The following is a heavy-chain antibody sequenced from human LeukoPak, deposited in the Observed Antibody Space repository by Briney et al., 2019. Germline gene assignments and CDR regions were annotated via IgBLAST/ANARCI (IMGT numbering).Heavy chain of an antibody. CDR2: ISGSGGGT. CDR1: GFTFSSYA. J-gene: IGHJ4*02. Sequence: PGGSLRLSCAASGFTFSSYAMSWVRQAPGKGLEWVSGISGSGGGTNYADSVKGRFTISRDNSKNTLYLQMNSLRAEDTAVYYCAYSSSRSAPPLFDYWGQGTLVTVSS. D-gene: IGHD6-6*01. CDR3: AYSSSRSAPPLFDY. V-gene: IGHV3-23*01.